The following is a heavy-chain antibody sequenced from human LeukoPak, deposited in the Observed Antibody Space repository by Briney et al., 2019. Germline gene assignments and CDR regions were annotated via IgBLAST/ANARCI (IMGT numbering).Heavy chain of an antibody. J-gene: IGHJ4*02. CDR1: GYTFTGYY. Sequence: GASVKVSCKASGYTFTGYYMHWVRQAPGQGLEWMGWINPNSGGANYAQRFQGRVTITRDTSITTAYMELRRLTSDDTAVYYCARGFYGDYSVWGQGTLITVSS. D-gene: IGHD4-17*01. V-gene: IGHV1-2*02. CDR2: INPNSGGA. CDR3: ARGFYGDYSV.